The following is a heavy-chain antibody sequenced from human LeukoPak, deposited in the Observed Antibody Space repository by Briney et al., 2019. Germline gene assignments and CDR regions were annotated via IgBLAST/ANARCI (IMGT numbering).Heavy chain of an antibody. CDR1: GFTFSSYG. Sequence: GGSLRLSCAASGFTFSSYGMHWVRQAPGKGLEWVAFIRYDGSNKYYADSVKGRFTISRDNSKNTLYLQMNSLRAEDTAVYYCAKWQRLVHLSYFDYWGQGTLVTVSS. D-gene: IGHD6-13*01. J-gene: IGHJ4*02. CDR2: IRYDGSNK. V-gene: IGHV3-30*02. CDR3: AKWQRLVHLSYFDY.